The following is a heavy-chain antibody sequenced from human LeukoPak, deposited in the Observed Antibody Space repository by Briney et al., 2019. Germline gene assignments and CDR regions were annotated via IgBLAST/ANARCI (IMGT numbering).Heavy chain of an antibody. Sequence: PGGSLRLSCAASGFAFSSYSMNWVRQAPGKGLEWVSYISSSSSTIYYADSVKGRFTISRDNAKNSLYLQMDSLRAEDTAMYYCARDSPSVYYRLGAFDIWGQGTMVTVSS. CDR1: GFAFSSYS. CDR3: ARDSPSVYYRLGAFDI. D-gene: IGHD3-10*01. CDR2: ISSSSSTI. V-gene: IGHV3-48*01. J-gene: IGHJ3*02.